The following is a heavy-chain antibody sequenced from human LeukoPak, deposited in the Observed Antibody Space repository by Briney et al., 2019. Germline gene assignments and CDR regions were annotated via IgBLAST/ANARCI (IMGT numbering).Heavy chain of an antibody. Sequence: PSETLSLTCTVSGGSISSYYWSWIRQPPGKGLEWIGYIYYSGSTNYNPSLKSRVTISVDTSKNQFSLKLSSVTAADTAVYYCARSPPRIDSWSGYYMINWFDPWGQGTLVTVSS. CDR3: ARSPPRIDSWSGYYMINWFDP. J-gene: IGHJ5*02. CDR2: IYYSGST. V-gene: IGHV4-59*01. D-gene: IGHD3-3*01. CDR1: GGSISSYY.